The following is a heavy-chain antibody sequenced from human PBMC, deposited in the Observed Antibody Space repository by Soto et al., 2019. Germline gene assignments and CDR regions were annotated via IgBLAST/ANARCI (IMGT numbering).Heavy chain of an antibody. CDR3: ARLSRECDAFDI. V-gene: IGHV6-1*01. J-gene: IGHJ3*02. CDR2: TYYRSKWNN. Sequence: SQTLSLTCAIPGDRVSSNSAAWNWIRQSPSRGLEWLGMTYYRSKWNNDYAVSVKSRITINPDTSKNQFSLQLNSVTPEDTAVYYCARLSRECDAFDIWGQGTMVTVSS. D-gene: IGHD3-16*02. CDR1: GDRVSSNSAA.